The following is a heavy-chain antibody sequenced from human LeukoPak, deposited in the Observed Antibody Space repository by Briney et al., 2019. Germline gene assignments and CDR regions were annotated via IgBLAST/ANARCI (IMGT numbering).Heavy chain of an antibody. J-gene: IGHJ5*02. CDR3: ARDLIAVTGTGFWFDP. V-gene: IGHV3-30-3*01. CDR1: GFTFSTYA. D-gene: IGHD6-19*01. Sequence: PGGSLRLSCAASGFTFSTYAIHWVRQAPGKGLEWVAVISDDGSTKYYADSVKGRFTISRDNSKNMLYLQMNSLRAEDSAVYYCARDLIAVTGTGFWFDPRGQEPWSPSPQ. CDR2: ISDDGSTK.